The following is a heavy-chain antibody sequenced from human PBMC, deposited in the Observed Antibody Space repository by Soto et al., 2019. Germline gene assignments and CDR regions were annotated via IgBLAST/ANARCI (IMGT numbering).Heavy chain of an antibody. CDR1: GYTFTSYG. V-gene: IGHV1-18*01. CDR2: ISAYNGNT. D-gene: IGHD2-15*01. Sequence: QVQQVQSGAEVKKPGASVKVSCKASGYTFTSYGISWARQAPGQVLEWKGWISAYNGNTNYAQKLQGRVTMTTDTSTSTAYMELRSLRSADTAVYSCARDLAYSRGCSGQRPLDSGGQGPLVMVSS. CDR3: ARDLAYSRGCSGQRPLDS. J-gene: IGHJ4*02.